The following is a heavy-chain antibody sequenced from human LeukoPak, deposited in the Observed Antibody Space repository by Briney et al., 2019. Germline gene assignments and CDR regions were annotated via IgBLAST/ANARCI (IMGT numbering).Heavy chain of an antibody. CDR2: IGFGDDSA. V-gene: IGHV3-23*01. J-gene: IGHJ5*02. CDR1: GFSFSNAW. Sequence: GGSLRLSCATSGFSFSNAWMNWVRQAPGKGLEWVSTIGFGDDSAYYADSVKGRFTISRDNSKNTLYLQMNYLRAEDTAVYYCAKDPTSVGGRHDWLLDSWGQGTLVTVS. D-gene: IGHD3-9*01. CDR3: AKDPTSVGGRHDWLLDS.